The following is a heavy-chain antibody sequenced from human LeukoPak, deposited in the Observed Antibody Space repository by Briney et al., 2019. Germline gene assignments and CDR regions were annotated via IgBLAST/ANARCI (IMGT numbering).Heavy chain of an antibody. D-gene: IGHD6-19*01. CDR3: AAEGSSGWYGVNSYYYGMDV. CDR1: GFTFTSSA. Sequence: GASVKVFCKASGFTFTSSAVQWVRQARGQRLEWIGWIVVGSGNTNYAQKFQERVTITRDMSTSTAYMELSSLRSEDTAVYYCAAEGSSGWYGVNSYYYGMDVWGQGTTVTVSS. J-gene: IGHJ6*02. CDR2: IVVGSGNT. V-gene: IGHV1-58*01.